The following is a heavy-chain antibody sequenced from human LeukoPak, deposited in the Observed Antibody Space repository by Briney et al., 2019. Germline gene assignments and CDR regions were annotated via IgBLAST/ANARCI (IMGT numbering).Heavy chain of an antibody. Sequence: ETLSLTCAVYGGSFSGYYWSWVRQAPGKGLEWVSAISGSGGSTYYADSVKGRFTISRDNSKNTLYLQMNSLRAEDTAVYYCAKSLDTYYYDSSGYSLFDYWGQGTLVTVSS. V-gene: IGHV3-23*01. CDR1: GGSFSGYY. J-gene: IGHJ4*02. CDR2: ISGSGGST. D-gene: IGHD3-22*01. CDR3: AKSLDTYYYDSSGYSLFDY.